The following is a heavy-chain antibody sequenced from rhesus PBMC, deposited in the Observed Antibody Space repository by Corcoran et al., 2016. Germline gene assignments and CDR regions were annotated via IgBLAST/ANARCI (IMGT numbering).Heavy chain of an antibody. Sequence: QVQLVQSGAEIKQPGASVKLFCKASGYTFTSYYMHWVRQAPGQGLGWIGLVPPYHGNKDTAPNFQGRVTVTTDTSTSTGYMKLSSLRSEDTAVYYCTRVRGGSYNRFDVWGPGVLVTVSS. D-gene: IGHD3-16*01. J-gene: IGHJ5-1*01. CDR3: TRVRGGSYNRFDV. CDR2: VPPYHGNK. CDR1: GYTFTSYY. V-gene: IGHV1-180*01.